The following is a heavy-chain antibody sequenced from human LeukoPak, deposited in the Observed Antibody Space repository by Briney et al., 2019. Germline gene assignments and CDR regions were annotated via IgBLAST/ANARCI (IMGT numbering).Heavy chain of an antibody. J-gene: IGHJ4*02. Sequence: GGSLRLSCAVSGFTFSSYWMHWVRQAPGKGLVWVSRINSDGSNTDYADSVRGRFTISRDNAKNSLYLQMNSLRAEDTAVYYCARVTRGPYPMGAKTTEDWGQGTLVTVSS. D-gene: IGHD1-26*01. CDR1: GFTFSSYW. CDR2: INSDGSNT. CDR3: ARVTRGPYPMGAKTTED. V-gene: IGHV3-74*01.